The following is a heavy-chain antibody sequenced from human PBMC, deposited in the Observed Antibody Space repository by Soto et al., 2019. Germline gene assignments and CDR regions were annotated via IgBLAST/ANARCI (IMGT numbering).Heavy chain of an antibody. CDR1: GFTFSSYA. CDR2: ITSSGDST. V-gene: IGHV3-23*01. D-gene: IGHD2-15*01. J-gene: IGHJ4*02. CDR3: AKAGGDCSGGTCYSGQGDY. Sequence: EVQLLESGGGLVQPGGSLRLSCAASGFTFSSYAMSWVRQAPGKGLEWVSSITSSGDSTYYADSVKGRVTFPRDSSENTLYLPMSSLRAEDTAAYYCAKAGGDCSGGTCYSGQGDYWGQGSLVTVSP.